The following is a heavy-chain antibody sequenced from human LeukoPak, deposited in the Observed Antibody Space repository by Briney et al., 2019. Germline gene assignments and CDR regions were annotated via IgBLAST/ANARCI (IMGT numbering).Heavy chain of an antibody. V-gene: IGHV4-4*02. D-gene: IGHD3-10*01. CDR3: ARVGNSGSSPFDY. Sequence: SSGTLSLTCDVSGDSISGSNWWNWVRQPPGKGLEWIGGIYHSGSTNYNPSLKRRVTMSVDRSKNQFSLKLSSVTAADTAVYYCARVGNSGSSPFDYWGQGTLVTVSS. CDR1: GDSISGSNW. J-gene: IGHJ4*02. CDR2: IYHSGST.